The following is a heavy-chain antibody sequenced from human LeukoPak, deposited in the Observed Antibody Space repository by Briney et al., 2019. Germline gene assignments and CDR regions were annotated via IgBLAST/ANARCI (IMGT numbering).Heavy chain of an antibody. Sequence: SETLSLTCSVSGGSISSHYWSWIRQPPGKGLEWIGYLYYSGSTNYNPSLKSRVTISVDTSKTQFSLRLRSVTAADTAVYYCARHRAGGGLFDYWGQGTLVTVSS. D-gene: IGHD2-15*01. CDR2: LYYSGST. V-gene: IGHV4-59*11. J-gene: IGHJ4*02. CDR1: GGSISSHY. CDR3: ARHRAGGGLFDY.